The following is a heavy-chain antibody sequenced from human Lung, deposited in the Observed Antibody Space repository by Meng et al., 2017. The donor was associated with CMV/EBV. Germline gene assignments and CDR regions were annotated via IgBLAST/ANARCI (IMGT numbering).Heavy chain of an antibody. J-gene: IGHJ6*02. V-gene: IGHV3-7*01. CDR3: ARRPWGLDV. Sequence: VSLRLSCAASGFTFSSYWMSCVRQAPGKGLEWVANINQDGSEKYYVDSVEGRFTISRDNAKDSLYLQMNALRAEDTAVYYCARRPWGLDVWGQGTTVTVSS. CDR1: GFTFSSYW. D-gene: IGHD7-27*01. CDR2: INQDGSEK.